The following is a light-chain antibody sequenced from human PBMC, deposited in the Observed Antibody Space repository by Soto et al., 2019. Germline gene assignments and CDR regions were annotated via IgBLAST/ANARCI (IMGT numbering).Light chain of an antibody. J-gene: IGKJ5*01. CDR3: QQYGSSLT. CDR2: GAS. CDR1: ETIRGL. Sequence: EIVLTQSPATLSLSPGETATHSCRASETIRGLLAWYQQRPGQPPNLLIFGASHRAPDIPDRFSGSGSGTDFTLTISRLEPEDFAVYYCQQYGSSLTFGQGTRLEI. V-gene: IGKV3-20*01.